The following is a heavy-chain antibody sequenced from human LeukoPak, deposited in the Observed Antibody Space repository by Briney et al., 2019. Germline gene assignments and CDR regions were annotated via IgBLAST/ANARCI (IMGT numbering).Heavy chain of an antibody. CDR3: ARNLPYTSGSGTAFDT. CDR2: INRNGGST. D-gene: IGHD6-19*01. J-gene: IGHJ3*02. Sequence: GGSLRLSCAASGFTFDDYGITWVRQAPGKGLEWVSGINRNGGSTAYGDSVKGRFTISRDNAKNSLYLQMNSLRAEDTALYYCARNLPYTSGSGTAFDTWGQGTMVTVSS. CDR1: GFTFDDYG. V-gene: IGHV3-20*04.